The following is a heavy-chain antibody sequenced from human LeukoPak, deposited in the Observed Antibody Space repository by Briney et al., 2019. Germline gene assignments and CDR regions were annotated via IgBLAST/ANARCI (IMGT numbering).Heavy chain of an antibody. V-gene: IGHV3-30*02. CDR2: IRDDGSNK. CDR1: GFTFNNYG. D-gene: IGHD6-13*01. CDR3: AKDREQQLVRYFDY. J-gene: IGHJ4*02. Sequence: PGGSLRLSCAASGFTFNNYGTHWVRQAPGKGLEWLAFIRDDGSNKYYADSVKGRFTISRDNSKNTLYLQMNSLRAEDTAVYYCAKDREQQLVRYFDYWGQGTLVTVSS.